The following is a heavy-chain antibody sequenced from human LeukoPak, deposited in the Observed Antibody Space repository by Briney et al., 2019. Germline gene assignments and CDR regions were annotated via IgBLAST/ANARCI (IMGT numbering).Heavy chain of an antibody. V-gene: IGHV3-48*04. J-gene: IGHJ4*02. CDR2: SSSGSSTI. D-gene: IGHD5-24*01. Sequence: PGGSLRLSCAASGFTFSTYGMNWVRQAPGNGLEWISYSSSGSSTIYYADSVKGRFTISRDNAKNSLYLQMHSLRAEDTAVYYCARGEQDMATMSIDYWGQGALVTVSS. CDR1: GFTFSTYG. CDR3: ARGEQDMATMSIDY.